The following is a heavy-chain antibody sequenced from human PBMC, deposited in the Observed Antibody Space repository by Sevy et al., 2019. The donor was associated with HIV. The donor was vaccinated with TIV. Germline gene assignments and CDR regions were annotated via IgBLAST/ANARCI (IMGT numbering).Heavy chain of an antibody. Sequence: ASVKVSCRASGYTFTSYDIHWVRQTTGQGLEWMRWMSPNSGNTGYAQKFQGRVTMTRDTSKGTAYMELSSLRSDDTAVYYCVRILSTSYYNYHALDVWGQGTTVTVSS. D-gene: IGHD2-2*01. CDR3: VRILSTSYYNYHALDV. J-gene: IGHJ6*02. V-gene: IGHV1-8*01. CDR2: MSPNSGNT. CDR1: GYTFTSYD.